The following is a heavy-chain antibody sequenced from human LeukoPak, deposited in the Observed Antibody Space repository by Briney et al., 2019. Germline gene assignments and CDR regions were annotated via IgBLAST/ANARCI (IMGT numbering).Heavy chain of an antibody. Sequence: GGSLRLSCAASGFTFDDYAMHWVRQAPGKGLEWVSGISWNSGSIGYADSVKGRFTISRDNAKNSLYLQMNSLRAEDTALYYCAKAYDSSPDGLAGGYFDYWGQGTLVTVSS. D-gene: IGHD3-22*01. CDR1: GFTFDDYA. V-gene: IGHV3-9*01. CDR3: AKAYDSSPDGLAGGYFDY. J-gene: IGHJ4*02. CDR2: ISWNSGSI.